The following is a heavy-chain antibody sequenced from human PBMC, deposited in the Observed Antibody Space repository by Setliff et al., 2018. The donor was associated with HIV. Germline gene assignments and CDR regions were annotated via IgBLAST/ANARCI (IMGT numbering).Heavy chain of an antibody. J-gene: IGHJ3*02. CDR2: ISYDGSYK. CDR3: AKERGYNYGRGGAFDI. CDR1: GFTFSSAW. D-gene: IGHD5-18*01. Sequence: GGSLRLSCAASGFTFSSAWMGWVRQAPAKGLEWVTVISYDGSYKNYADSVKGRFTISRDNSKNTLYLQMNSLRAEDTAMYYCAKERGYNYGRGGAFDIWGQGTMVTVSS. V-gene: IGHV3-30*14.